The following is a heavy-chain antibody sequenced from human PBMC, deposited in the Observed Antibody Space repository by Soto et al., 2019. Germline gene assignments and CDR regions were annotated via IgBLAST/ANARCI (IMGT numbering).Heavy chain of an antibody. J-gene: IGHJ5*02. CDR2: IIPIFGTA. Sequence: ASVKVSCKASGGTFSSYAISWVRQAPGQGLEWMGGIIPIFGTANYAQKFQGRVTITADKSTSTAYMELSSLRSEDTAVYYCASSPPLYYYDSSGPPGWFDPWGQGTLVTVSS. V-gene: IGHV1-69*06. CDR3: ASSPPLYYYDSSGPPGWFDP. D-gene: IGHD3-22*01. CDR1: GGTFSSYA.